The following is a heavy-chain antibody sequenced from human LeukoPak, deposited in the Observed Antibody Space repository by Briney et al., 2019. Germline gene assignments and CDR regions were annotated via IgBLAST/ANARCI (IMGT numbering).Heavy chain of an antibody. CDR3: ARARVGASYYYYYMDV. Sequence: GESLKISCKGSGYSFSDHWIAWVRQMPGKGLEWMGIIYPGDSDTRYSPSFQGQVTISADKSISTAYLQWSSLKASDTAMYYCARARVGASYYYYYMDVWGKGTTVTVSS. J-gene: IGHJ6*03. V-gene: IGHV5-51*01. CDR2: IYPGDSDT. D-gene: IGHD1-26*01. CDR1: GYSFSDHW.